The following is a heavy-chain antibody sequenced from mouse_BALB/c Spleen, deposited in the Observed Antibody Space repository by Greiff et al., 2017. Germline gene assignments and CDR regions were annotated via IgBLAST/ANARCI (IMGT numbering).Heavy chain of an antibody. CDR2: IWTGGGT. CDR1: GFSLTSYD. J-gene: IGHJ3*01. CDR3: VRDGYSWFAY. D-gene: IGHD1-2*01. Sequence: QVQLQQSGPGLVAPSQSLSITCTVSGFSLTSYDISWIRQPPGKGLEWLGVIWTGGGTNYNSAFMSRLSISKDNSKSQVFLKMNSLQTDDTAIYYCVRDGYSWFAYWGQGTLVTVSA. V-gene: IGHV2-9-2*01.